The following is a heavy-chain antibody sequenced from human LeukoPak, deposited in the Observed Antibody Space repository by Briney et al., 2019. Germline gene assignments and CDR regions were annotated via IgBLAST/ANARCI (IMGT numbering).Heavy chain of an antibody. CDR2: ISYDGSNK. Sequence: AGSLKFSCAASGFTFRSYGMHWVRQAPGKGLEWVAVISYDGSNKYYADSVKGRFTISRDNSKNTLYLQMNSLRAEDTAVYYCAKDKYYYGSGSFYNGMDVWGQGTTVTVSS. D-gene: IGHD3-10*01. CDR3: AKDKYYYGSGSFYNGMDV. V-gene: IGHV3-30*18. CDR1: GFTFRSYG. J-gene: IGHJ6*02.